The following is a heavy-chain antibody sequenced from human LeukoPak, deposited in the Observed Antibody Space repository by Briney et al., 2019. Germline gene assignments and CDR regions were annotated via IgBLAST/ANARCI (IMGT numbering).Heavy chain of an antibody. CDR1: GGSISSYY. CDR3: ARENDYAVLFDY. J-gene: IGHJ4*02. Sequence: SSETLSLTCTVSGGSISSYYWSWIRQPPGKGLEWIGYIYYSGSTNYNPSLKSRVTISVDTSKNQFSLKLRAVTAADTAVYYCARENDYAVLFDYWGQGTLVTVSS. V-gene: IGHV4-59*12. CDR2: IYYSGST. D-gene: IGHD4-17*01.